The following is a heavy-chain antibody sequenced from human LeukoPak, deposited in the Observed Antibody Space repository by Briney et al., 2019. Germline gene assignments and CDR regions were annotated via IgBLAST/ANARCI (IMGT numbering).Heavy chain of an antibody. CDR1: GFTFGDYA. V-gene: IGHV3-49*03. CDR2: IRSKAYGGTT. Sequence: GRSLRLSCTASGFTFGDYAMSWFRQAPGKGLEWVGFIRSKAYGGTTEYAASVKGRFTISRDDSKSIAYLQMNSLKTEDTAVYYCTTESIVVVPAAIYFDYWGQGTLVTVSS. J-gene: IGHJ4*02. CDR3: TTESIVVVPAAIYFDY. D-gene: IGHD2-2*01.